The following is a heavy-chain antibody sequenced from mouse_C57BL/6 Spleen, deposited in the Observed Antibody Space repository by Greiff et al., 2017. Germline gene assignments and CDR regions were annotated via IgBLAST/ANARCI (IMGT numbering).Heavy chain of an antibody. D-gene: IGHD2-3*01. CDR3: TTDGYQAWFAY. J-gene: IGHJ3*01. CDR2: IDPENGDT. CDR1: GFNIKDDY. V-gene: IGHV14-4*01. Sequence: VQLQQSGAELVRPGASVKLSCTASGFNIKDDYMHWVKQRPEQGLEWIGWIDPENGDTEYASKFQGKATITAYTSSNTAYRQLSSLTSEDTAVYYCTTDGYQAWFAYWGQGTLVTVSA.